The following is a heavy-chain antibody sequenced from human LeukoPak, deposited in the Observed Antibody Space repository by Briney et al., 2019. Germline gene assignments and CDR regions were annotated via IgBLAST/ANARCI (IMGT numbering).Heavy chain of an antibody. D-gene: IGHD6-6*01. CDR1: GGSISSYY. V-gene: IGHV4-59*01. CDR2: IYYSGST. CDR3: ARGEYSSSSSIDY. J-gene: IGHJ4*02. Sequence: SETLSLTCTVSGGSISSYYWSWIRQPPGKGLERIGYIYYSGSTNYNPSLKSRVTISVDTSKNQFSLKLSSVTAADTAVYYCARGEYSSSSSIDYWGQGTLVTVSS.